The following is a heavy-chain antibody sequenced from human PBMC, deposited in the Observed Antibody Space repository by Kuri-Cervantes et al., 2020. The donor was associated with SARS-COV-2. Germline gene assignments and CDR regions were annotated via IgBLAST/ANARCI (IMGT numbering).Heavy chain of an antibody. D-gene: IGHD1-26*01. CDR1: GFTFSSYA. CDR2: ISYDGSNK. Sequence: GGSLRLSCAASGFTFSSYAMHWVRQAPGKGLEWVAVISYDGSNKYYADSVKGRFTISRDNSKNTLYLQMNSLRAEDTAVYYCARPYSGSYQSWFDPWGQGTPVTVSS. CDR3: ARPYSGSYQSWFDP. V-gene: IGHV3-30*04. J-gene: IGHJ5*02.